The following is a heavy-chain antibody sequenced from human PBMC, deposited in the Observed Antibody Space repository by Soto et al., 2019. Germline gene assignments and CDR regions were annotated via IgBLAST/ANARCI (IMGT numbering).Heavy chain of an antibody. Sequence: QVQLQQWGAGLLKPSETLSLTCAVYGGSFSGYYWSWIRQPPGKGLEWIGEINHSGSTNYNPSLKSRVTISVDTSKNQFSLTLSSVTAADTAVYYCARTDYGENYYYGMDVWGQGTTVTVSS. V-gene: IGHV4-34*01. D-gene: IGHD4-17*01. CDR3: ARTDYGENYYYGMDV. J-gene: IGHJ6*02. CDR1: GGSFSGYY. CDR2: INHSGST.